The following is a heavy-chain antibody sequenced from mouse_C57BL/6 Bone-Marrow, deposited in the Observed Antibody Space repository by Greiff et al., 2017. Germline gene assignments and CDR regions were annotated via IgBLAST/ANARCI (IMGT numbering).Heavy chain of an antibody. V-gene: IGHV1-7*01. D-gene: IGHD3-2*02. Sequence: QVQLKESGAELAKPGASVKLSCKASGYTFTSYWMHWVKQRPGQGLEWIGYINPSSGYTKYNQKFKDKATLTADKSSSTAYMQLSSLTYEDSAVYYCARWVLRLRGGFAYWGQGTLVTVSA. CDR2: INPSSGYT. CDR3: ARWVLRLRGGFAY. J-gene: IGHJ3*01. CDR1: GYTFTSYW.